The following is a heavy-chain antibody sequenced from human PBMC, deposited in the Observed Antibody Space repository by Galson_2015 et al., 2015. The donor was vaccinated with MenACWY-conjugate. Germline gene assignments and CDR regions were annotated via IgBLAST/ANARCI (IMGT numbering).Heavy chain of an antibody. Sequence: SETLSLTCTVSGGSISSSSYYWGWIRQPPGKGLEWIGSIYYSGSTYYNPSLKSRVTISVDTSKNQFSLKLSSVTAADTAVYYCARVSGSPTSALRAPEIDYWGQGTLVTVSS. CDR1: GGSISSSSYY. J-gene: IGHJ4*02. D-gene: IGHD1-26*01. CDR2: IYYSGST. CDR3: ARVSGSPTSALRAPEIDY. V-gene: IGHV4-39*07.